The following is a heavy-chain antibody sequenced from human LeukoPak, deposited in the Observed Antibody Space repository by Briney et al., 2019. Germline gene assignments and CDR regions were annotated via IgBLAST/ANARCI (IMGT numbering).Heavy chain of an antibody. V-gene: IGHV3-20*04. J-gene: IGHJ4*02. Sequence: PGGSLRLSCAASGFTFDDYGMSWVRQAPGKGLEWVSGINWNGGSTGYADSVKGRFTISRDNAKNSLYLQMNSLRAEDTAVYYCAKHLTTVVTSFAYWGQGTLVTVSS. CDR2: INWNGGST. CDR3: AKHLTTVVTSFAY. D-gene: IGHD4-23*01. CDR1: GFTFDDYG.